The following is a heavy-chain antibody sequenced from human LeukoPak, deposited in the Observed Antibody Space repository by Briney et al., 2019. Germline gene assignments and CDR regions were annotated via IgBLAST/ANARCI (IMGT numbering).Heavy chain of an antibody. V-gene: IGHV3-48*02. CDR1: RFTFSSYN. J-gene: IGHJ4*02. CDR2: ISSSSSI. CDR3: ARQRQGSFDY. Sequence: GGSLRLSCAASRFTFSSYNMNWVRQAAGKGLAWISFISSSSSIYYAHSVKGRFTISRDNAKNSLYLQMNSLRDEDTAVFYCARQRQGSFDYWGQGTLVTVSS. D-gene: IGHD2-15*01.